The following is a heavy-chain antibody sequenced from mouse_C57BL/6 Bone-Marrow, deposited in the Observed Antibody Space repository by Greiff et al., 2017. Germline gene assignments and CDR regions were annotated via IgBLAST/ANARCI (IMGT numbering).Heavy chain of an antibody. CDR1: GYTFTSYW. CDR3: ARWLLPHYFDY. J-gene: IGHJ2*01. V-gene: IGHV1-64*01. Sequence: QVQLQQPGAELVKPGASVKLSCKASGYTFTSYWMHWVKQRPGQGLEWIGMIHPNSGSTNYNEKFKSKATLTVDKSSSTAYMQLSRLTSEDSAVYYCARWLLPHYFDYWGQGTTLTVSS. CDR2: IHPNSGST. D-gene: IGHD2-3*01.